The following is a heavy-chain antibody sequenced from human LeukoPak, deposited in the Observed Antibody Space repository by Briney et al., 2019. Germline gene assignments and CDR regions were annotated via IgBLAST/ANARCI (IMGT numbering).Heavy chain of an antibody. D-gene: IGHD5-18*01. CDR2: INRDGSST. J-gene: IGHJ4*02. Sequence: GGSLRLSCAVSGFTFSSYWMHWVRQAPGKGLVWVSRINRDGSSTNYADSVKGRFTISRDNAKNTLYLQMNSLRAEDTAVYYWAREDVDTTIGPYYFDYWGQGTLVTVSS. V-gene: IGHV3-74*01. CDR1: GFTFSSYW. CDR3: AREDVDTTIGPYYFDY.